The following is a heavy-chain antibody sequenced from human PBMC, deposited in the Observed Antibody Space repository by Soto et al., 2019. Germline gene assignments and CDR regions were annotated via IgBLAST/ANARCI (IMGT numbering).Heavy chain of an antibody. CDR2: ISGSGSTI. CDR1: GFTFSSHE. J-gene: IGHJ4*02. D-gene: IGHD2-21*02. CDR3: ARDQAYCGGDCFWYFDS. V-gene: IGHV3-48*03. Sequence: GGSLRLSCAASGFTFSSHEMNWVRQAPGKGLEWLSYISGSGSTIYYADSVKGRFTISRDNAKNSLYLQMSSLRAEDTAIYYCARDQAYCGGDCFWYFDSWGQGTLVTVS.